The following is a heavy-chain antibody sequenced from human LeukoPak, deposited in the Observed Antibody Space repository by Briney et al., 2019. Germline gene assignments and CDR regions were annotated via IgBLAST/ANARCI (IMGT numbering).Heavy chain of an antibody. D-gene: IGHD4/OR15-4a*01. CDR3: ARGPTMFAY. J-gene: IGHJ4*02. Sequence: SETLSLTCVVHGGSFIGYYWSWIRQTPGKGLEWIGYIYYSGSTYYNPSLKSRVTISVDTTKNQFSLKLRSVTAADTAVYYCARGPTMFAYWGQGTLVTVSS. CDR1: GGSFIGYY. V-gene: IGHV4-59*06. CDR2: IYYSGST.